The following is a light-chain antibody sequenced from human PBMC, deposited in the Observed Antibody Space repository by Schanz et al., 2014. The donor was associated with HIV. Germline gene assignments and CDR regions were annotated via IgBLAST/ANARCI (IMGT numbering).Light chain of an antibody. Sequence: EIVLTQSPGTLSLSPGERATLSCRASQSVSSSYLAWYQQKPGQAPRLLIYGASSRVTSIPIRFSGSGSGTEFTLTISSLQPEDFATYYCLQHYNYPVTFGQGTKLEIK. J-gene: IGKJ2*01. CDR1: QSVSSSY. CDR2: GAS. CDR3: LQHYNYPVT. V-gene: IGKV3D-7*01.